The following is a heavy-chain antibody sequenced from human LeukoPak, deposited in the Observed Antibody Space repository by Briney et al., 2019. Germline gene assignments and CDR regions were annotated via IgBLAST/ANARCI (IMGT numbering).Heavy chain of an antibody. CDR3: ARDPRVDHSGMDV. J-gene: IGHJ6*02. V-gene: IGHV3-66*01. Sequence: GGSLRLSCAASGSTVSSNYMNWVRQGPGKGLEWISTIFSDDTTYYADSVKGRFIISRDNFKNTLYLQMSSLRVEDTAVYYCARDPRVDHSGMDVWGQGTTVTVS. D-gene: IGHD2-15*01. CDR2: IFSDDTT. CDR1: GSTVSSNY.